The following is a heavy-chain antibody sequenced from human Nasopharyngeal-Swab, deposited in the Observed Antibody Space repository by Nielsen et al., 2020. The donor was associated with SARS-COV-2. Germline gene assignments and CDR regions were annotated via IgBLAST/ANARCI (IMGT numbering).Heavy chain of an antibody. CDR2: IFWDDDK. D-gene: IGHD5-12*01. CDR3: ARVDVSGSYYYGLDV. Sequence: WIRQPPGKALEWLAVIFWDDDKWYSPSLEGRLTITKDTTKNQVVLRMTNVDPVDTGTYYCARVDVSGSYYYGLDVWGQGTTVTVSS. J-gene: IGHJ6*02. V-gene: IGHV2-5*02.